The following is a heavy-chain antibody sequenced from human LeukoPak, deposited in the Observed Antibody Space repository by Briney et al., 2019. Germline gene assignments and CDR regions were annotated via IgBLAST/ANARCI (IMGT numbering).Heavy chain of an antibody. CDR1: GGSISSYY. CDR2: IYYSGST. Sequence: SETLSLTCTVSGGSISSYYWSWIRQPPGKGLEWIGYIYYSGSTNYNPSLKSRVTISVDTSKNQFSLKLSSVTAADTAVYYCARRATYYDFWSGYPNWFDPWGQGTLVTVSS. D-gene: IGHD3-3*01. V-gene: IGHV4-59*12. J-gene: IGHJ5*02. CDR3: ARRATYYDFWSGYPNWFDP.